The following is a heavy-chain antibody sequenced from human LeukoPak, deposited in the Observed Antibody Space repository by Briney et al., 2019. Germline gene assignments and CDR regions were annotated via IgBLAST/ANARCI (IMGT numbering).Heavy chain of an antibody. V-gene: IGHV3-21*01. J-gene: IGHJ4*02. CDR3: ARDGTSSGWYDY. CDR1: GFTFSTYS. D-gene: IGHD6-19*01. Sequence: PGGSLRLYCAASGFTFSTYSMNWVRQAPGKGLEWVSSISSSSSYIYYADSVKGRFTISRDNAKNSLYLQMNSLRAEDTAVYYCARDGTSSGWYDYWGQGTLVTVSS. CDR2: ISSSSSYI.